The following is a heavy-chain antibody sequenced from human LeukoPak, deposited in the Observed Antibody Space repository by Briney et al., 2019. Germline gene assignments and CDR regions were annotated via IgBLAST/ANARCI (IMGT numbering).Heavy chain of an antibody. CDR2: MYHSGIS. Sequence: PSETLSLTCTVSGYSISNGYYWGWIRQPPGKGLEWIGHMYHSGISFYNPSLKSRVTILVDTSKNQFSLKLTSVTAADTAVYFCARVHYFDSSGYYYDFDFWGQGALVTVSS. D-gene: IGHD3-22*01. CDR3: ARVHYFDSSGYYYDFDF. J-gene: IGHJ4*02. V-gene: IGHV4-38-2*02. CDR1: GYSISNGYY.